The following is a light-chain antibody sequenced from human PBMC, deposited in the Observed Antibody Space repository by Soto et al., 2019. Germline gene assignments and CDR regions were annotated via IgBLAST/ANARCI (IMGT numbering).Light chain of an antibody. CDR3: QQYHLYTWT. Sequence: DIQMTQSPSSLSASVGDRVTITCRASQDISSHLAWFQQKPGKSPKSLMFGASNLRSGVPSRFSGSGSWTVFTFTISSLQPDDFATYYCQQYHLYTWTFGQGTKVEV. V-gene: IGKV1-16*01. J-gene: IGKJ1*01. CDR1: QDISSH. CDR2: GAS.